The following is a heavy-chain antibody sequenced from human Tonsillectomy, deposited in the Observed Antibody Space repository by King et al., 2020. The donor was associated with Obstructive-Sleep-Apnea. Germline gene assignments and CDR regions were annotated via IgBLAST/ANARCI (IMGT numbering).Heavy chain of an antibody. CDR3: ATDNGAHFWSGFNWFDP. Sequence: VQLVESGGGVVQPGRSLRLSCAASGFSFSTYPMHPLRQAPGKWLEWVAGISYDGTNDHHADSVTVRFTTSRDNPKNTLCLQMNSLRAEDTAVYYCATDNGAHFWSGFNWFDPWGQGTLVTVSS. D-gene: IGHD3-3*02. J-gene: IGHJ5*02. CDR2: ISYDGTND. CDR1: GFSFSTYP. V-gene: IGHV3-30*04.